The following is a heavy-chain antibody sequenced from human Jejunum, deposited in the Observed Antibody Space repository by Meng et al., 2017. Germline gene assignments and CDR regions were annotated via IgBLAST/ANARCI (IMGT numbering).Heavy chain of an antibody. CDR3: ARDSTAKGPSMDV. J-gene: IGHJ6*02. CDR2: INIDGSET. D-gene: IGHD5-18*01. V-gene: IGHV3-74*01. CDR1: GFTFSNSW. Sequence: GGSLRLSCAASGFTFSNSWMHWVRQAPGMGPVWVSRINIDGSETSYAGSVKGRFTISRDNAKNTLYLQMNTLRVEDTAVYYCARDSTAKGPSMDVWGQGTTVTVSS.